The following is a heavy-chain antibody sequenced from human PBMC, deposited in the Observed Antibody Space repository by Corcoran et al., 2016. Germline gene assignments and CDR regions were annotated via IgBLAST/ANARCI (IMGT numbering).Heavy chain of an antibody. CDR1: GYSISSDFH. V-gene: IGHV4-38-2*02. CDR3: VRGAYCSRTSCYFNGMDV. D-gene: IGHD2-2*01. J-gene: IGHJ6*02. CDR2: IYHSGST. Sequence: QVQLQESGPGLAKPSETLSLTCSVSGYSISSDFHWGWIRQPPGKGLEWIGSIYHSGSTYYNPSLKSRVSISIDTSKNQFSLKLSSVTAADTAVYYCVRGAYCSRTSCYFNGMDVWGQGTTVTVSS.